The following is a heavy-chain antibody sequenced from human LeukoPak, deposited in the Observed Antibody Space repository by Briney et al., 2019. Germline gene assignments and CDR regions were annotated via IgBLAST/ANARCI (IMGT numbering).Heavy chain of an antibody. CDR3: ARGQTGCSGGSCYSHYYYYMDV. Sequence: ASVKVSCKASGYTFTGYYMHWVRQAPGQGLEWMGWINPNSGGTNYAQKFQGRVTMTRDTSISTAYMELSRLRSDDTAVYYCARGQTGCSGGSCYSHYYYYMDVWGKGTTVTIPS. J-gene: IGHJ6*03. CDR2: INPNSGGT. V-gene: IGHV1-2*02. CDR1: GYTFTGYY. D-gene: IGHD2-15*01.